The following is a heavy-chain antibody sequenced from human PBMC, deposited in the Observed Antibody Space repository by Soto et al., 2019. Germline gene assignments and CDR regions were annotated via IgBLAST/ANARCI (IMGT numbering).Heavy chain of an antibody. V-gene: IGHV3-23*01. J-gene: IGHJ4*02. CDR1: GFTFSSYA. CDR3: GKVGSGCQGHFYY. D-gene: IGHD6-19*01. CDR2: ISGSGGST. Sequence: EVQLLESGGGLVQPGGSLRLSCAASGFTFSSYAMSWVRQAPGKGLEWVSAISGSGGSTYYADSVKGRFTISRDNSKKTLYLQMNSLRAEDSAVYYCGKVGSGCQGHFYYSCQGTLVTLSS.